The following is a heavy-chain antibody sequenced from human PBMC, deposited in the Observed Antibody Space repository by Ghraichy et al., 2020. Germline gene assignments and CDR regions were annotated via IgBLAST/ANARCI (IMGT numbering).Heavy chain of an antibody. V-gene: IGHV4-38-2*02. Sequence: SETLSLTCAVSGYSISSGYYWGWIRQPPGKGLEWIGSIYHSGSTYYNPSLKSRVTISVDTSKNQFSLKLSSVTAADTAVYYCARDSISRYFDGGWFDPWGQGTLVTVSS. CDR3: ARDSISRYFDGGWFDP. CDR2: IYHSGST. D-gene: IGHD3-9*01. CDR1: GYSISSGYY. J-gene: IGHJ5*02.